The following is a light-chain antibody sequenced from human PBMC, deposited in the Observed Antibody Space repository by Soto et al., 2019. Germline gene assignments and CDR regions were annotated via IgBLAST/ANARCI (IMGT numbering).Light chain of an antibody. J-gene: IGKJ1*01. CDR3: QQYNDWPPP. Sequence: EKVMTQSPATLSVSPGARATLSCRASQSVGSNLAWYQQKPCQAPRLLIYEAATRATGFPDRFSGRGYGSEFNLPISSLQSEDFPVYSCQQYNDWPPPFGQGTKVEIK. CDR1: QSVGSN. CDR2: EAA. V-gene: IGKV3-15*01.